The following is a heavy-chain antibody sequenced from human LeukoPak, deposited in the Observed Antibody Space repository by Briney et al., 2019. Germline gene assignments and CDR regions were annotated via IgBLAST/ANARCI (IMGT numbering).Heavy chain of an antibody. D-gene: IGHD2-2*01. Sequence: GGSLRLSCAASGFTFSSYGMHWVRQAPGKGLEWVAVISYDGSNKYYADSVKGRFTISRDNSKNTLYLQMNSLRAEDTAVYYCAREESYCSSTSCYYAFDIWGQGTMVTVSS. V-gene: IGHV3-30*19. CDR3: AREESYCSSTSCYYAFDI. CDR2: ISYDGSNK. J-gene: IGHJ3*02. CDR1: GFTFSSYG.